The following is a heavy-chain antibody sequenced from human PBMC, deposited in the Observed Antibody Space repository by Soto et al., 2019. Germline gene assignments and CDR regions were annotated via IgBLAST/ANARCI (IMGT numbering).Heavy chain of an antibody. V-gene: IGHV1-3*05. CDR2: INAGNGNT. CDR3: AKDYYDSSGYYPPALHFDY. Sequence: QVQLVQSGAEEKKPGASVKVSCKSSGYTFTSYAMHWVRQPPGQRFEWMGWINAGNGNTKYSQKFQGRVTITRDTSSSTDYMELRILRSEDTAVYYCAKDYYDSSGYYPPALHFDYWGQGTLVTVSS. CDR1: GYTFTSYA. D-gene: IGHD3-22*01. J-gene: IGHJ4*02.